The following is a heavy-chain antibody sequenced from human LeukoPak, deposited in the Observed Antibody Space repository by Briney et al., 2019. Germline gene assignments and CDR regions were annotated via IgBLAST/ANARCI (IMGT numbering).Heavy chain of an antibody. D-gene: IGHD4-17*01. CDR3: ARHFGARHYYGDYVSYYYGMDV. Sequence: SQTLSLTCTVSGGSISSGDYYWSWIRQPPGKGLEWIGYIYYSGSTYYSPSLKSRVTISVDTSKNQFSLKLSSVTAADTAVYYCARHFGARHYYGDYVSYYYGMDVWGQGTTVTVSS. V-gene: IGHV4-30-4*01. CDR1: GGSISSGDYY. CDR2: IYYSGST. J-gene: IGHJ6*02.